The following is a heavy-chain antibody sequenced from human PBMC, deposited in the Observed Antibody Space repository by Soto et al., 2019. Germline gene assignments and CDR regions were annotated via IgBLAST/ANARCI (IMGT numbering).Heavy chain of an antibody. J-gene: IGHJ6*02. CDR2: IIPIFGTA. V-gene: IGHV1-69*06. D-gene: IGHD3-9*01. CDR3: ARAWLRYFDWLLYYGMDV. CDR1: GGTFSSYA. Sequence: ASVKVSCKASGGTFSSYAISWVRQASGQGLEWMGGIIPIFGTANYAQKFQGRVTITADKSTSTAYMELSSLRSEDTAVYYCARAWLRYFDWLLYYGMDVWGQGTTVTVSS.